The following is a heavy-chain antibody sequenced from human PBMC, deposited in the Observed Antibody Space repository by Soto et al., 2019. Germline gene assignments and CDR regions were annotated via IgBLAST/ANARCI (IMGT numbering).Heavy chain of an antibody. V-gene: IGHV4-4*02. CDR2: IYHSGST. Sequence: SETLSLTCAVSGGSISSSNWWSWVRQPPGKGLEWIGEIYHSGSTNYNPSLKSRVTISVDKSKNQFSLKLSSVTAADTAVYYCARDNFWSGYQTTLDYWGQGTLVTVSS. D-gene: IGHD3-3*01. CDR1: GGSISSSNW. CDR3: ARDNFWSGYQTTLDY. J-gene: IGHJ4*02.